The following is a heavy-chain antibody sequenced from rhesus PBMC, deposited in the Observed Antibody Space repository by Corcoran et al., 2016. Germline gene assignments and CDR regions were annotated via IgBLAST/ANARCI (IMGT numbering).Heavy chain of an antibody. Sequence: QVQLQESGPGLVKPSETLSLTCAVSGGSISSRNWWRWYRQPPGKGLEWIGGIYSNTESTNYNPSLKNRVTISKDTSKNQFSLKLSSVTAADTAVYYCARGGGNYGWGQGVLVTVSS. CDR3: ARGGGNYG. J-gene: IGHJ4*01. CDR1: GGSISSRNW. V-gene: IGHV4S12*01. CDR2: IYSNTEST. D-gene: IGHD1-44*01.